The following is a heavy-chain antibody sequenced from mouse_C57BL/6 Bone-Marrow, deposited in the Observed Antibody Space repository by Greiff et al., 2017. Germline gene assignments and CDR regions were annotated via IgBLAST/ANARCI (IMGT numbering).Heavy chain of an antibody. J-gene: IGHJ2*01. D-gene: IGHD4-1*01. CDR3: TLGPNFDY. V-gene: IGHV14-4*01. CDR1: GFNIKDDY. CDR2: IDPENGDT. Sequence: EVQLQESGAELVRPGASVKWSCTASGFNIKDDYMHWVKQRPEPGLEWIGWIDPENGDTEYASKFQGKATITADTASNTAYLQLSSLTYEDTAVYYCTLGPNFDYWGQGTTLTVSS.